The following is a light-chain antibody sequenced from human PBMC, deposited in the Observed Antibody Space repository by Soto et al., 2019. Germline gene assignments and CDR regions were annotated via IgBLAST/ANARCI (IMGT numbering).Light chain of an antibody. V-gene: IGKV3-20*01. J-gene: IGKJ5*01. Sequence: EIELTQSPGTLSLSPGERATLSCRASQTVSGSQLAWYQQRPGQPPRLLIFDASSRATGIPDRFSGSGSGTDFTLTVSRLEPEDFAVYYCQQYGNSPAITFGQGTRLEIK. CDR1: QTVSGSQ. CDR2: DAS. CDR3: QQYGNSPAIT.